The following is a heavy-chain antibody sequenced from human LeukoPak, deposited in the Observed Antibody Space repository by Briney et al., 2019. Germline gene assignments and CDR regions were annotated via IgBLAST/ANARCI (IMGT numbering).Heavy chain of an antibody. D-gene: IGHD6-13*01. CDR2: IYYSGST. CDR1: GGSIRSYY. Sequence: SETLSLTCTVSGGSIRSYYWGWIRQPPGKGLEWIAYIYYSGSTNYNPSLKSRVTISVDTSKNQFSLKLSSVTAADTAVYYCAGVYYSNSYDYWYFDLWGRGTLVTVSS. CDR3: AGVYYSNSYDYWYFDL. V-gene: IGHV4-59*01. J-gene: IGHJ2*01.